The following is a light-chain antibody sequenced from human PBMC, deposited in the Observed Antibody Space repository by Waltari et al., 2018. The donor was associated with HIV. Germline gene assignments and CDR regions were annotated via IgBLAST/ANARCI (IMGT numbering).Light chain of an antibody. CDR2: YGS. CDR1: NLGIQS. Sequence: SYVLTQPPSVSVALGETARITCGGNNLGIQSVHWYQQKPGQAPLLVIYYGSDRPPGIPERISGSKSVHTATLTISRVEAGDEADYYCQVWDTGSDQVVFGVRTKLTVL. V-gene: IGLV3-21*04. CDR3: QVWDTGSDQVV. J-gene: IGLJ2*01.